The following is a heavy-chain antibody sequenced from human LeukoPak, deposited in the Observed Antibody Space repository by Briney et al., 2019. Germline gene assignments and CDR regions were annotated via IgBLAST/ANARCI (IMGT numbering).Heavy chain of an antibody. D-gene: IGHD2-2*01. Sequence: ALVKVSCKVSGYTLTELSMHWVRQAPGKGLEWMGGFDPEDGETIYAQKFQGRVTMTEDTSTDTAYMELSSLRSEDTAVYYCATGYCSSTSCSYAFDIWGQGTMVTVSS. CDR2: FDPEDGET. V-gene: IGHV1-24*01. CDR3: ATGYCSSTSCSYAFDI. CDR1: GYTLTELS. J-gene: IGHJ3*02.